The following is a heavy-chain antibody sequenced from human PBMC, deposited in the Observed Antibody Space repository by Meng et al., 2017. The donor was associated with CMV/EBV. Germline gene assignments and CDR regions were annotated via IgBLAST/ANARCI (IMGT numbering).Heavy chain of an antibody. CDR3: ARSPYGSGSYYGSYYYYGMDV. V-gene: IGHV3-30-3*01. D-gene: IGHD3-10*01. CDR2: ISYDGSNK. Sequence: GESLKISCAASGFTFSSYWMHWVRQAPGKGLEWVAVISYDGSNKYYADSVKGRFTISRDNSKNTLYLQMNSLRAEDTAVYYCARSPYGSGSYYGSYYYYGMDVWGQRTTVTVSS. CDR1: GFTFSSYW. J-gene: IGHJ6*02.